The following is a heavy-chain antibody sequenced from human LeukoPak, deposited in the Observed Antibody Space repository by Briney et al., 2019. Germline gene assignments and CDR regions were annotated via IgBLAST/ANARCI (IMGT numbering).Heavy chain of an antibody. CDR2: IYYSGST. V-gene: IGHV4-30-4*01. CDR1: GGSISSGDNY. CDR3: ARAPVTLPPLAFDI. D-gene: IGHD2-21*02. J-gene: IGHJ3*02. Sequence: PSQTLSLTCTVSGGSISSGDNYWSWIRQPPGKGLEWIGYIYYSGSTYYNPSLKSRVTISVDTSKNQFSLKLSSVTAADTAVYYCARAPVTLPPLAFDIWGQGTMVTVSS.